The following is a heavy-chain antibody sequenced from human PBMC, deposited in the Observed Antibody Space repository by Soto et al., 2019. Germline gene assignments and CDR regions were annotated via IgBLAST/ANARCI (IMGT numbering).Heavy chain of an antibody. CDR2: IWYDGSNK. J-gene: IGHJ4*02. CDR1: GFTFSSYG. CDR3: AREGTYCSGGSCYPPVDY. Sequence: QVQLVESGGGVVQPGRSLRLSCAASGFTFSSYGMHWVRQAPGKGLEWVAVIWYDGSNKYYADSVKGRFTISRDNSKNPLYLQMNSLRADDTAVYYCAREGTYCSGGSCYPPVDYWGQGTLVTVSS. V-gene: IGHV3-33*01. D-gene: IGHD2-15*01.